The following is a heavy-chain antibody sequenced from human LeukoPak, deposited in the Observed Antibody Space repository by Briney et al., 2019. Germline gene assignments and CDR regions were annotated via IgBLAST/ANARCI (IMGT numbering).Heavy chain of an antibody. CDR3: AKPAGVTMIVVVGDAFDI. CDR2: ISGSGGST. CDR1: GFTFSSYA. V-gene: IGHV3-23*01. J-gene: IGHJ3*02. Sequence: GGSLRLSCAASGFTFSSYAMSWVRQAPGKGLEWVSAISGSGGSTYYADSVKGRFTISRDNSKNTLYLQMNSLRAEDTAVYYCAKPAGVTMIVVVGDAFDIWGQGTMVTVSS. D-gene: IGHD3-22*01.